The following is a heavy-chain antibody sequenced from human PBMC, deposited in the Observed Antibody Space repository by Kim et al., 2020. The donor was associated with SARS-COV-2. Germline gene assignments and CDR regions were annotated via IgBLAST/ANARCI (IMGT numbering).Heavy chain of an antibody. CDR2: ISYNGTT. V-gene: IGHV4-59*13. J-gene: IGHJ4*02. CDR1: GASSNSFF. D-gene: IGHD2-2*01. Sequence: SETLSLTCTVSGASSNSFFRSWIRQSPGKGLEWLGYISYNGTTTYNPSLKGRVTISLDTSKKQFSLQLSSVTAADTAVYYCAVGYSSSWGVWWGQGSLVSVFS. CDR3: AVGYSSSWGVW.